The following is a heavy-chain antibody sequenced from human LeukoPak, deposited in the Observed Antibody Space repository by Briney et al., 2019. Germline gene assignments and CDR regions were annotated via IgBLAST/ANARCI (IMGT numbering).Heavy chain of an antibody. Sequence: GASVKVSCKASGGTFSSYAISWVRQAPGQGLEWMGGIIPIFGTANYAQNFQGRVTMTRDMSTSTVYMELSSLRSEDTAVYYCARTWIHEAYNWFDPWGQGTLVTVSS. CDR2: IIPIFGTA. CDR3: ARTWIHEAYNWFDP. V-gene: IGHV1-69*05. D-gene: IGHD5-18*01. J-gene: IGHJ5*02. CDR1: GGTFSSYA.